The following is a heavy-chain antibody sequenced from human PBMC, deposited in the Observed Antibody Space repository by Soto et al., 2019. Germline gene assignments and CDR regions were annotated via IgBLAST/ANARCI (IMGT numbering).Heavy chain of an antibody. CDR2: ISWNSGSI. CDR1: GFTFDDYA. D-gene: IGHD1-7*01. V-gene: IGHV3-9*01. Sequence: EVQLVESGGGLVQPGRSLRLSCAASGFTFDDYAMHWVRQAPGKGLEWVSGISWNSGSIGYADSVKGRFTISRDNARNSLYLQMNSLRAEDTVLYYCAKGTTGDFRSPRYFDLWGRGTLVTVSS. J-gene: IGHJ2*01. CDR3: AKGTTGDFRSPRYFDL.